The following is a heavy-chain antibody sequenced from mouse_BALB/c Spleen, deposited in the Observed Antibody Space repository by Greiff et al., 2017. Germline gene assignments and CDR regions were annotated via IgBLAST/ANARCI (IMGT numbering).Heavy chain of an antibody. V-gene: IGHV1-80*01. CDR1: GYAFSSYW. J-gene: IGHJ3*01. CDR2: IYPGDGDT. CDR3: ARSGGNYGAY. D-gene: IGHD2-1*01. Sequence: QVQLQQSGAELVRPGSSVKISCKASGYAFSSYWMNWVKQRPGQGLEWIGQIYPGDGDTNYNGKFKGKATLTADKPSSTAYMQLSSLTSEDSAVYFCARSGGNYGAYWGQGTLVTVSA.